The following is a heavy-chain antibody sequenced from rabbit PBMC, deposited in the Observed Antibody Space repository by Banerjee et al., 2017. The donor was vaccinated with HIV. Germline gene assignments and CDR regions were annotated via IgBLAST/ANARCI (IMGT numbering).Heavy chain of an antibody. CDR2: IYTSSSGNT. CDR3: ARDYDGSGIYWDL. V-gene: IGHV1S40*01. J-gene: IGHJ6*01. CDR1: RFDFSSYYY. D-gene: IGHD4-2*01. Sequence: QSLEESGGGLVQPEGSLTLTCKASRFDFSSYYYMCWVRQAPGKGLEWIACIYTSSSGNTYYASWAKGRFTISKTSSTTVTLQMTSLTAADTATYFCARDYDGSGIYWDLWGPGTLVTVS.